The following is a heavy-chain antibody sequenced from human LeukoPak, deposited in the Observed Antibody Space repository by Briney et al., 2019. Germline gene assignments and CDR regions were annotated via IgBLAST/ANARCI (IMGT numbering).Heavy chain of an antibody. V-gene: IGHV2-5*01. CDR3: AHSARRNVRLPIIVSREDAFDI. CDR2: IYWHDDK. D-gene: IGHD2-21*01. J-gene: IGHJ3*02. CDR1: GFSLSTSGVA. Sequence: SGPTLAQPTPPLTLTCTFSGFSLSTSGVAVGWIRQPSGKPLEWLALIYWHDDKRYSPSLKSRLTISKDTSKNQVVLRLINMDPVDTATYYCAHSARRNVRLPIIVSREDAFDIWGHGTMVTVSS.